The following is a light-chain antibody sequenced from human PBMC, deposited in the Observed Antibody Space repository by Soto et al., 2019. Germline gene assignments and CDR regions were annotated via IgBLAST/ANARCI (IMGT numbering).Light chain of an antibody. J-gene: IGLJ1*01. Sequence: QSALTQPASVSGSPGQSITISCTGTSSDVGSYNLVSWYQQHPGKAPKLMIYEGSNRPSGVSNRFSGSKSGNTAALTISGLQAEDEADYYCCSYAGTPYVFGTGTKLTVL. CDR3: CSYAGTPYV. CDR1: SSDVGSYNL. V-gene: IGLV2-23*01. CDR2: EGS.